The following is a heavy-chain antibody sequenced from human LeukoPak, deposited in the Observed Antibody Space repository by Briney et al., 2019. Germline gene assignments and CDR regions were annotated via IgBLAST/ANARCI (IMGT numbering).Heavy chain of an antibody. D-gene: IGHD2-2*01. CDR1: GGSFSGYH. Sequence: SETLSLTCAVYGGSFSGYHWSWIRQPPGKGLEWIGEINHSGSTNYNPSLKSRVTISVDTSKNQFSLKLSSVTAADTAVYYCARVRYCSSTSCYGLGWLDYWGQGTLVTVSS. V-gene: IGHV4-34*01. CDR2: INHSGST. J-gene: IGHJ4*02. CDR3: ARVRYCSSTSCYGLGWLDY.